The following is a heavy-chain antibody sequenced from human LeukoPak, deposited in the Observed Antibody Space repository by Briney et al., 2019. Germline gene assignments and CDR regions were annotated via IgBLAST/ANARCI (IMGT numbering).Heavy chain of an antibody. V-gene: IGHV3-74*01. CDR2: INSDGSRT. Sequence: PGGSLRLSCAASGFTFSNYWMHWVRQAPGKGLVWVSRINSDGSRTNYADSVKGRFTISRDNAKNTLYLQMNSLRAEDTAVYYCARELYSSSSPAVDYWGQGTLVTVSS. CDR3: ARELYSSSSPAVDY. D-gene: IGHD6-13*01. J-gene: IGHJ4*02. CDR1: GFTFSNYW.